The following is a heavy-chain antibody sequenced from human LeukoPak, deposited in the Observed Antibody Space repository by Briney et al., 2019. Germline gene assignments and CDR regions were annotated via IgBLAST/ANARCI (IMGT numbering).Heavy chain of an antibody. Sequence: SETLSLTCAVYGGSFSGYYWSWIRQPPGKGLEWIGEINHSGSTNYNPSLKSRVTISVDTSKNQFSLKLSSVTAADTAVYYCARGYCSSTSCSDNWFDPWGQGTLVTVS. D-gene: IGHD2-2*01. CDR2: INHSGST. J-gene: IGHJ5*02. CDR3: ARGYCSSTSCSDNWFDP. CDR1: GGSFSGYY. V-gene: IGHV4-34*01.